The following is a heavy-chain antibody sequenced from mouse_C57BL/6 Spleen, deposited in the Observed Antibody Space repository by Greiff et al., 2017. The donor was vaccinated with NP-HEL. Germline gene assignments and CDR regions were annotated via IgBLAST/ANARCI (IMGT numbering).Heavy chain of an antibody. D-gene: IGHD2-3*01. CDR1: GYTFTSYT. CDR3: ARDGYYPFDY. Sequence: QVQLKESGAELARPGASVKMSCKASGYTFTSYTMHWVKQRPGQGLEWIGYINPSSGYTKYNQKFKDKATLTADKSSSTAYMQLSSLTSDDSAVYYCARDGYYPFDYWGQGTTLTVSS. J-gene: IGHJ2*01. V-gene: IGHV1-4*01. CDR2: INPSSGYT.